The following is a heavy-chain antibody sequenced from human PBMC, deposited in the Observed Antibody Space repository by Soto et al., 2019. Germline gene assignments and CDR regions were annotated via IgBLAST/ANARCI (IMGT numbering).Heavy chain of an antibody. CDR3: AREGHYYDSSGYYLYYFDY. CDR1: GGSISSGGYY. CDR2: IYYSGST. J-gene: IGHJ4*02. Sequence: SETLSLTCTVSGGSISSGGYYWSWIRQHPGKGLEWIGYIYYSGSTYYNPSLKSRVTISVDTSKNQFSLKLSSVTAADTAVYYCAREGHYYDSSGYYLYYFDYWGQGTLVTVSS. D-gene: IGHD3-22*01. V-gene: IGHV4-31*03.